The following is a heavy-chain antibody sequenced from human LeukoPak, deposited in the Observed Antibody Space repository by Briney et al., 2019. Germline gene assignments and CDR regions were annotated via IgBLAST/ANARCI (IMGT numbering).Heavy chain of an antibody. CDR3: ARGVVPAASYYYYYGMDV. CDR1: GGTFSSYA. D-gene: IGHD2-2*01. CDR2: IIPILGIA. J-gene: IGHJ6*02. V-gene: IGHV1-69*04. Sequence: AASVKVSCKASGGTFSSYAISWVRQAPGQGLEWMGRIIPILGIANYAQKFQGRVTITADKSTSTAYMELSSLRSEDTAVYYCARGVVPAASYYYYYGMDVWGQGTTVTVSS.